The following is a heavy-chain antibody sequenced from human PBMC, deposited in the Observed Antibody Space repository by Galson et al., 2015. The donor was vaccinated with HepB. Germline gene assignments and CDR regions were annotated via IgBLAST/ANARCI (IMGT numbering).Heavy chain of an antibody. CDR1: GFNFSTYA. J-gene: IGHJ6*02. V-gene: IGHV3-33*01. CDR2: IWYDGSNI. D-gene: IGHD2-15*01. CDR3: ARPSAYCSSNICNGARPLHVYYYYGLNV. Sequence: SLRLSCAASGFNFSTYAMHWVRQAPGKGLEWVAVIWYDGSNIYYADSVKGRFTISRDNSKSSLYLQMNGLRGEDTGVYYCARPSAYCSSNICNGARPLHVYYYYGLNVWGQGTTVTVSS.